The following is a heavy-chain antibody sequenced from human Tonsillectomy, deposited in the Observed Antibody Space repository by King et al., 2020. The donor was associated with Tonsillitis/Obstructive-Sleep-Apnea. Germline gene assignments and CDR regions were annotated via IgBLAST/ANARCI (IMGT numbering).Heavy chain of an antibody. CDR3: ARERSLSGWSYGRAPEGFEF. CDR2: INPNSGAT. Sequence: VQLVESGAEVKKPGASVKVSCKASGYTFTGHYMHWVRQAPGQGLEWMGWINPNSGATNYAQKFQGRVTMTRDTSISTAYMELRRLRSDDTAMFYCARERSLSGWSYGRAPEGFEFWGQGTLVTVSS. V-gene: IGHV1-2*02. CDR1: GYTFTGHY. J-gene: IGHJ4*02. D-gene: IGHD5-18*01.